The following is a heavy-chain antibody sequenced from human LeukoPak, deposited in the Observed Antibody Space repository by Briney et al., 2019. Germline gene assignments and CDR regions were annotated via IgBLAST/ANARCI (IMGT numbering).Heavy chain of an antibody. D-gene: IGHD5-18*01. V-gene: IGHV3-7*05. Sequence: GGSLRLSCAASGFTFNSYWISWVRQAPGKGLEWLATINQDGSEKYYVDSVKGRFTISRDNAKSSLYLQMNSLRAEDTAVYYCAKVGPGAARDYWSQGTLVTVSS. CDR3: AKVGPGAARDY. CDR1: GFTFNSYW. J-gene: IGHJ4*02. CDR2: INQDGSEK.